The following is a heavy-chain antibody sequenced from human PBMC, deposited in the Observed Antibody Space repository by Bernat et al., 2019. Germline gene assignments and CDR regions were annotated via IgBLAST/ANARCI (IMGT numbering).Heavy chain of an antibody. D-gene: IGHD5-12*01. Sequence: QVQLQQSGPGLVKPSQTLSLTCAISGDSVPSNIAAWNWIRQSPSRGLEWLGRTYYRSKWYSDYAVSVKGRLTITADTSNNQFSIHLSSVTPADTAVYSCARSGYFKAFFDYWGQGTLVTVSS. CDR1: GDSVPSNIAA. J-gene: IGHJ4*02. V-gene: IGHV6-1*01. CDR2: TYYRSKWYS. CDR3: ARSGYFKAFFDY.